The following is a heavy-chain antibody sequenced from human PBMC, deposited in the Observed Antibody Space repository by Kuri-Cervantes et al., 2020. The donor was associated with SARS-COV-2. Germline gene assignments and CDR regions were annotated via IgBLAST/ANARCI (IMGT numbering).Heavy chain of an antibody. CDR1: GFTFSGSA. CDR2: IRSKANSYAT. CDR3: AKGLYGDYDDYYYYYMDV. V-gene: IGHV3-73*01. J-gene: IGHJ6*03. Sequence: GESLKISCAASGFTFSGSAMHWVRQASGKGLEWVGRIRSKANSYATAYAASVKGRFTISRDDSKNTLYLQMNSLRAEDTAVYYCAKGLYGDYDDYYYYYMDVWGKGTTVTVSS. D-gene: IGHD4-17*01.